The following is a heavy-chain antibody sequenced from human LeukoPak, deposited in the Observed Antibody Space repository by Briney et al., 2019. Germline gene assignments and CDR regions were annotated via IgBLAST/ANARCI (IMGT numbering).Heavy chain of an antibody. V-gene: IGHV3-23*01. D-gene: IGHD6-13*01. Sequence: WGSLRLSCAASGFTFSSYAMSWVRQAPGKGLEWVSAISGSGGSTYYADSVKGRFTISRDNSKNTLYLQMNSLRAGDTAVYYCAKDGIAALPGDYWGQGTLVTVSS. CDR3: AKDGIAALPGDY. CDR1: GFTFSSYA. J-gene: IGHJ4*02. CDR2: ISGSGGST.